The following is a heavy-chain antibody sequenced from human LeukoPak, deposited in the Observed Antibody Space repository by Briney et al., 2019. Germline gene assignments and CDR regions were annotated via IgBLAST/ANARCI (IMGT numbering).Heavy chain of an antibody. J-gene: IGHJ3*02. CDR3: ARATYDSSGVDAFDI. V-gene: IGHV3-11*01. Sequence: AGGSLRLSCAASGFTFRDYFMSWLRQAPGKGLGWVAYTNTAGNTIYYADSMKGRFTISRDNAKNSLYLQMNTLRAEDTAVYDCARATYDSSGVDAFDIWGQGTMVTVSP. CDR2: TNTAGNTI. CDR1: GFTFRDYF. D-gene: IGHD3-22*01.